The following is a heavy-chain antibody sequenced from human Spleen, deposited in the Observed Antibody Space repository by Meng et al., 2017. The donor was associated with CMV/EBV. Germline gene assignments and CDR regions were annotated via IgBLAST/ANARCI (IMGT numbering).Heavy chain of an antibody. D-gene: IGHD2-2*02. Sequence: SETLSLTCTISGGSITRHFYNWIRQPPGKGLEWIGYMSSSGTSNYNPSLKSRVTMSVDTSKNQFSLKLSSVTAADTAVYYCASPNCSSTSCYRYYGMDVWGQGTTVTVSS. CDR1: GGSITRHF. J-gene: IGHJ6*02. CDR2: MSSSGTS. V-gene: IGHV4-59*08. CDR3: ASPNCSSTSCYRYYGMDV.